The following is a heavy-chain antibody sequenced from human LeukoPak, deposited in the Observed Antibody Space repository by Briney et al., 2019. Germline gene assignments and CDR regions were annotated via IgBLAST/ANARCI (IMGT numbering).Heavy chain of an antibody. CDR1: GGSISSHY. J-gene: IGHJ6*03. CDR3: ARVGRAARRYYYYYYMDV. V-gene: IGHV4-59*11. CDR2: IYYSGST. D-gene: IGHD6-6*01. Sequence: SETLSLTCTVSGGSISSHYWSWIRQPPGKGLEGIGYIYYSGSTNYNPSLKSRVTISVDASKNQFSLKLSSVTAADTAVYYCARVGRAARRYYYYYYMDVWGKGTTVTVSS.